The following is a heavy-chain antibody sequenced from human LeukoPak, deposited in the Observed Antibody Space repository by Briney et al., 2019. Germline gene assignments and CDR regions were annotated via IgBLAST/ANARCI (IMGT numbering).Heavy chain of an antibody. CDR1: GDSTSNINYY. V-gene: IGHV4-39*01. J-gene: IGHJ4*02. D-gene: IGHD3-22*01. Sequence: SETLSLTCTVSGDSTSNINYYWGWIRQPPGKGLEWIGSIYYSGSTYYNPSLRSRVTISVDTSKNQFSLKLSSVTAADTAVYYCASQRNDYYDSSGHDYWGQGTLVTVSS. CDR3: ASQRNDYYDSSGHDY. CDR2: IYYSGST.